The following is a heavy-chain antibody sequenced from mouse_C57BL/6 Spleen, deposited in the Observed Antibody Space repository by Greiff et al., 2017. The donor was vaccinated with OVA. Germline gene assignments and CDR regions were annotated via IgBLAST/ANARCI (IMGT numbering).Heavy chain of an antibody. CDR1: GYTFTSYN. CDR3: ARSGEYYYGSSSYWYFDV. J-gene: IGHJ1*03. CDR2: IYPGNGDT. Sequence: QVQLQQSGAELVRPGASVTLSCKASGYTFTSYNMHWVKQTPRQGLEWIGAIYPGNGDTSYNQKFKGKATLTVDKSSSTAFMQLSSLTSEDSAVYFCARSGEYYYGSSSYWYFDVWGTGTTVTVSS. D-gene: IGHD1-1*01. V-gene: IGHV1-12*01.